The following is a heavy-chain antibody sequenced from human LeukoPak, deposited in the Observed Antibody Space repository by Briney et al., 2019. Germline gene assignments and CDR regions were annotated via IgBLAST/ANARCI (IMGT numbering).Heavy chain of an antibody. V-gene: IGHV1-18*01. CDR3: ARGTPDPWYYYYYMDV. J-gene: IGHJ6*03. Sequence: ASVKVSCKASGYTLTSYGISWVRQAPGQGLEWMGWISAYNGNTSYAQKLQGRVTMTTDTSTSTAYMELRSLRSDDTAVYYCARGTPDPWYYYYYMDVWGKGTTVTVSS. D-gene: IGHD1-14*01. CDR1: GYTLTSYG. CDR2: ISAYNGNT.